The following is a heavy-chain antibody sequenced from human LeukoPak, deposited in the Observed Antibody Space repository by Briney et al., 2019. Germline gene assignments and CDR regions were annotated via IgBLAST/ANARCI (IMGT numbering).Heavy chain of an antibody. D-gene: IGHD3-10*01. CDR1: RYTFSSHA. J-gene: IGHJ4*02. CDR2: INTNTGNP. CDR3: ARMYYYASGYDPALDC. Sequence: GASVKVSCKASRYTFSSHAMNWVRQAPGQGLEWMGWINTNTGNPTYAQGFTGRFVFSLDTSVSTAYLQISSLKAEDTAVYYCARMYYYASGYDPALDCWGQGTLVTVSS. V-gene: IGHV7-4-1*02.